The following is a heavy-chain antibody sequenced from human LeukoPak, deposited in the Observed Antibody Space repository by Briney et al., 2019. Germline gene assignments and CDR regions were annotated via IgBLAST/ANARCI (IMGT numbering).Heavy chain of an antibody. CDR1: GYAFTSHG. CDR2: ISTNNGNT. D-gene: IGHD5-12*01. J-gene: IGHJ4*02. Sequence: ASVKVSCKASGYAFTSHGISWVRQAPGQGLEWMGWISTNNGNTNYAQKVLGRVTMTTDTSTSTAYMELRSLRSDDTAVYYCARDSSGYSTSGYWGQGTLVTVSS. V-gene: IGHV1-18*01. CDR3: ARDSSGYSTSGY.